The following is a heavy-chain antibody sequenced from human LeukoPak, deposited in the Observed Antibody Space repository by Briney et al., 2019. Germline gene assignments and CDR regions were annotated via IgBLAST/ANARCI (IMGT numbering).Heavy chain of an antibody. V-gene: IGHV4-34*01. Sequence: SETLSLTCAVYGGSFSGYYWSWIRQPPGKGLEWIGEINHSGSTNYNPSLKSRVTISVDTSKNQFSLKLSSVTAADTAVYYCARDDIVLMGGFDYWGQGTLVTVSS. CDR3: ARDDIVLMGGFDY. CDR2: INHSGST. J-gene: IGHJ4*02. D-gene: IGHD2-8*01. CDR1: GGSFSGYY.